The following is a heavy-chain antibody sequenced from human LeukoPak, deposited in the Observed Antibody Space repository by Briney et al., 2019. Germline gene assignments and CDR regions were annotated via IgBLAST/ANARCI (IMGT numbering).Heavy chain of an antibody. Sequence: PGGSLRLSCAASGFTFSSYSMNWVRQAPGKGLEWVSYISSSSSTIYYADSVKGRFTISRDNSKNTLYLQMNSLRAEDTAVYYCARSGDYGDNYFDYWGQGTLVTVSS. V-gene: IGHV3-48*01. J-gene: IGHJ4*02. CDR2: ISSSSSTI. CDR3: ARSGDYGDNYFDY. CDR1: GFTFSSYS. D-gene: IGHD4-17*01.